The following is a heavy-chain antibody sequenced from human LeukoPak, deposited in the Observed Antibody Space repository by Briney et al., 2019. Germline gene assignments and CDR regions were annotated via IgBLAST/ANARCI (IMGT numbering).Heavy chain of an antibody. J-gene: IGHJ1*01. CDR3: AKDNCSSTTCYLQR. CDR1: GFTFTYYV. CDR2: ISGTGGST. Sequence: GGSLRLSCAASGFTFTYYVMTWVRQAPGKGLDWVSAISGTGGSTYYADSVKGRFTISRDNSKNTLYLQMNSLRAADTDVYYCAKDNCSSTTCYLQRWGQGTLVTVSS. V-gene: IGHV3-23*01. D-gene: IGHD2-2*01.